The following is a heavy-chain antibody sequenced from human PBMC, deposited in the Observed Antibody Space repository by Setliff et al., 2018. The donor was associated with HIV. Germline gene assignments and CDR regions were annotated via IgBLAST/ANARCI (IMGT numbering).Heavy chain of an antibody. J-gene: IGHJ4*02. V-gene: IGHV3-21*01. CDR2: ISGSRT. CDR1: GFTFTNAW. D-gene: IGHD6-19*01. Sequence: PGESLKISCAASGFTFTNAWMSWVRQAPGKGLEWVSSISGSRTYYADSVKGRFTTSRDNAKNSLYLQMNSLRAEDTAIYFCARGITVTGMTLNDWGQGTLVTVSS. CDR3: ARGITVTGMTLND.